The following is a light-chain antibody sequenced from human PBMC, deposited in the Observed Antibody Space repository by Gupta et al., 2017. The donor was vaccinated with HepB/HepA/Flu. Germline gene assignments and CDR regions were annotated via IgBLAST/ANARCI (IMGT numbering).Light chain of an antibody. CDR1: QSVLHSSNDKNY. V-gene: IGKV4-1*01. CDR2: WAS. CDR3: QLYYSSPLT. Sequence: DIVMTPSPDSLAVSLGERATIHCKSSQSVLHSSNDKNYLTWYQQKPGQPPKLLIYWASTREFGVPDRFSGSGSGTEFTLTINSLQAEDVAVYYCQLYYSSPLTFGGGTKVEIK. J-gene: IGKJ4*01.